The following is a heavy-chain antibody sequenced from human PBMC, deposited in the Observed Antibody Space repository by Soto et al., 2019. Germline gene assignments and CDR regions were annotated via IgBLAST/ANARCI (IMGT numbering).Heavy chain of an antibody. Sequence: PGGSLRLSCAASGFTFNNYAMSWVRQAPGQGLEWVSAISASGVTMYYADSVQGWFTISRDNSKNTLYLQMNSLRAEDTAVYYYAKDGRELLPSYFDSWGRGTLVTVSS. CDR2: ISASGVTM. CDR3: AKDGRELLPSYFDS. V-gene: IGHV3-23*01. CDR1: GFTFNNYA. D-gene: IGHD1-7*01. J-gene: IGHJ4*02.